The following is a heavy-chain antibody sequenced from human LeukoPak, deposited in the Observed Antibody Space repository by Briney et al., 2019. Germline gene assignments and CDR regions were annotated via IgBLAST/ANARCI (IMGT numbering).Heavy chain of an antibody. CDR2: ISSSCSTI. CDR1: GFTFSSYE. CDR3: AATNWGYAFDI. D-gene: IGHD7-27*01. V-gene: IGHV3-48*03. J-gene: IGHJ3*02. Sequence: GGSLRLSCAASGFTFSSYEMNWVRQAPGKGLEWVSYISSSCSTIYYADAVEGRFTISRDNAKNSLYLQMNGLRAEDTAVYYCAATNWGYAFDIWGQGTMVTVSS.